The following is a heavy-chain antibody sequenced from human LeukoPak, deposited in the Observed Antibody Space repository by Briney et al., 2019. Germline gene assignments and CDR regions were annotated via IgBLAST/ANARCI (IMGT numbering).Heavy chain of an antibody. Sequence: GGSLRLSCAASGFTFSSYSMNWIRQAPGKGLEWVSYISSSSSTIYYADSVKGRFTISRDNAKNSLYLQMNSLRAEDTAVYYCAKAPPGTYCSSTSCYRLGAFDIWGQGTMVTVSS. CDR2: ISSSSSTI. V-gene: IGHV3-48*04. J-gene: IGHJ3*02. D-gene: IGHD2-2*01. CDR1: GFTFSSYS. CDR3: AKAPPGTYCSSTSCYRLGAFDI.